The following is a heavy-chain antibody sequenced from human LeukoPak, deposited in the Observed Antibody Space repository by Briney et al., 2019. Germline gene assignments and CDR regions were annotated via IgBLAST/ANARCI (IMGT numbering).Heavy chain of an antibody. CDR3: AKDRGPMAAYYYYYMDV. D-gene: IGHD5-24*01. Sequence: PGGSLRLSCAASGFTFSSHGMGWVRQAPGKGLEWVAFIRYDGSNKYYADSVNGRFTISRDNSKNTLYLQMNSLKAEDTAVYYCAKDRGPMAAYYYYYMDVRGKGATVTVSS. V-gene: IGHV3-30*02. J-gene: IGHJ6*03. CDR2: IRYDGSNK. CDR1: GFTFSSHG.